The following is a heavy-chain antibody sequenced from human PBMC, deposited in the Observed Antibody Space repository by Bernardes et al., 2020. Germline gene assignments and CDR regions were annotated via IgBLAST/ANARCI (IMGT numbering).Heavy chain of an antibody. J-gene: IGHJ6*04. CDR3: ARGRGGPGVVYYYYGMDV. V-gene: IGHV4-34*01. D-gene: IGHD3-3*01. CDR1: GGSFSGYY. CDR2: INHSGST. Sequence: SETLSLTCAVYGGSFSGYYWSWIRQPPGKGLEWIGEINHSGSTNYNPSLKSRVTISVDTSKNQFSLKLSSVTAADTAVYYCARGRGGPGVVYYYYGMDVWGKGITVTVSS.